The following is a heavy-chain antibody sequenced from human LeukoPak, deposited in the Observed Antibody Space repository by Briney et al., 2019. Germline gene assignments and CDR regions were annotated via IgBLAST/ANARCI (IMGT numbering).Heavy chain of an antibody. Sequence: KPGGSLRLSCAASGFTFSSYSMHWVRQAPGKGLEWVSSISSSSSYIYYADSVKGRFTISRDNAKNSLYLQMNSLRAEDTAVYYCAGGIRGRYFDHRQENFDYWGQGTLVTVSS. CDR3: AGGIRGRYFDHRQENFDY. CDR1: GFTFSSYS. D-gene: IGHD3-9*01. J-gene: IGHJ4*02. V-gene: IGHV3-21*01. CDR2: ISSSSSYI.